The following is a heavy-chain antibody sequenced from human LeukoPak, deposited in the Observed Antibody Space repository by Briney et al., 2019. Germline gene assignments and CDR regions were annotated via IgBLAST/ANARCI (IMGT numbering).Heavy chain of an antibody. CDR1: GGSFSGYY. J-gene: IGHJ6*02. D-gene: IGHD4-17*01. CDR3: ARGSGVTRSPPRCMDV. Sequence: PSETLSLTCAVYGGSFSGYYWSWIRQPPGKGLEWIGEINHSGSTNYNPSLKSRVTISVDTSKNQFSLKLSSVTAADTAVYYCARGSGVTRSPPRCMDVWGQGTTVTVSS. V-gene: IGHV4-34*01. CDR2: INHSGST.